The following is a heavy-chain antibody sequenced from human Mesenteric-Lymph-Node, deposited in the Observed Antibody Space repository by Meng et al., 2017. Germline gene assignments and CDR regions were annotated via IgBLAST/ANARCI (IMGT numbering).Heavy chain of an antibody. V-gene: IGHV4-39*07. CDR2: IYYSGST. CDR3: ASVNYYGSGSYYNPYYFDD. CDR1: GGSISSSSYY. Sequence: GSLRLSCTVSGGSISSSSYYWGWIRQPPGKGLEWIGSIYYSGSTYYNPSLKSRVTISVDTSKNQFSLKLSSVTAADTAVYYCASVNYYGSGSYYNPYYFDDWGQGTLVTVSS. D-gene: IGHD3-10*01. J-gene: IGHJ4*02.